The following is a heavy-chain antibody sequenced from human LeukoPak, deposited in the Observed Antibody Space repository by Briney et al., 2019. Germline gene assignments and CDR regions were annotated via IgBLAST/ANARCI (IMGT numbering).Heavy chain of an antibody. CDR3: ARDLDSSGYYGEFDY. CDR1: GGSISSYY. D-gene: IGHD3-22*01. CDR2: IYYSGST. Sequence: PSETLSLTCTVSGGSISSYYWSWIRQPPGKGLEWIGYIYYSGSTNYNPSLKSRVTISVDTSKNQFSLKLSSVTAADTAVYYCARDLDSSGYYGEFDYWGQGTLVTVYS. V-gene: IGHV4-59*01. J-gene: IGHJ4*02.